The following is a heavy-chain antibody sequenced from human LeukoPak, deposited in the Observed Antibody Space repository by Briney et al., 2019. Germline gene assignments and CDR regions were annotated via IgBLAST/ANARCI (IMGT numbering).Heavy chain of an antibody. V-gene: IGHV4-59*02. J-gene: IGHJ3*01. Sequence: PSETLSLTWTVAGGSVSSYYWSWIRQPPRKEQKWNGYINYRGSTNYSPSLKSRVNISLDTSKNQFSLKLSSVTAADTAVYYWARGVRYAKYYDILTGPSCGQGTMVTVSS. D-gene: IGHD3-9*01. CDR3: ARGVRYAKYYDILTGPS. CDR2: INYRGST. CDR1: GGSVSSYY.